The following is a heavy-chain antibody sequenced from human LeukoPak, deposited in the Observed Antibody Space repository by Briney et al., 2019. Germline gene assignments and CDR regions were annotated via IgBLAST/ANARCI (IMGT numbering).Heavy chain of an antibody. CDR3: ARRRHNFDFYDV. V-gene: IGHV4-34*01. J-gene: IGHJ3*01. D-gene: IGHD3/OR15-3a*01. CDR1: GGSLSGNY. CDR2: INHSGST. Sequence: PSETLSLTCAVYGGSLSGNYWRWIRQPPGKGLEWIGEINHSGSTNYNPSLRSRVTISVDTSKNQFSLDLSSATAADTAVYYCARRRHNFDFYDVWGQGTRVTVSS.